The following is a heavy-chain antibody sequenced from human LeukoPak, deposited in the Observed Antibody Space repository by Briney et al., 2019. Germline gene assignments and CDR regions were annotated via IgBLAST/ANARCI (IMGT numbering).Heavy chain of an antibody. J-gene: IGHJ6*02. CDR1: GYNFPIYW. Sequence: GESLKISCKGSGYNFPIYWIAWVRQMPGKGLEWMGIIYPADSDVRYNPSLQGQVTMSVDLTGSTAYLQWASLKASDTAMYYCARRSAGNDYGGGYYYYAMDVWGQGTTVTVSS. D-gene: IGHD4-17*01. V-gene: IGHV5-51*01. CDR3: ARRSAGNDYGGGYYYYAMDV. CDR2: IYPADSDV.